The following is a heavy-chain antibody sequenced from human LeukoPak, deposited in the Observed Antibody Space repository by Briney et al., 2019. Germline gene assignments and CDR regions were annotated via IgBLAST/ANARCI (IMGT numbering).Heavy chain of an antibody. V-gene: IGHV1-2*02. CDR2: INSNRGDT. D-gene: IGHD7-27*01. Sequence: GASVKVSCKASGYTFIGYYIHWVRQAPGQGLEWMGWINSNRGDTNYAQKFQGRVTMTRDTSISTAYMELNRLTSDDTAVYYCARDVTGDQSWFFDLWGRGTLVTVSS. CDR3: ARDVTGDQSWFFDL. CDR1: GYTFIGYY. J-gene: IGHJ2*01.